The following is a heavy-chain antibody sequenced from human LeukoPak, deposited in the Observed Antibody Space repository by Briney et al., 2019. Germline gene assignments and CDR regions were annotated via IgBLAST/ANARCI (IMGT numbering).Heavy chain of an antibody. CDR2: ISEDGSNK. V-gene: IGHV3-30*11. CDR1: GSTVSSYA. J-gene: IGHJ4*02. CDR3: ARGLPEDYGGKVALDY. D-gene: IGHD4-23*01. Sequence: QRGPSLSLAFAVAGSTVSSYATDCVRQAPGRGLEWGTFISEDGSNKYYAASVKGRFNISRENSKNTLYLQVNSLRAEDTAVYYCARGLPEDYGGKVALDYWGQGTLVTVSS.